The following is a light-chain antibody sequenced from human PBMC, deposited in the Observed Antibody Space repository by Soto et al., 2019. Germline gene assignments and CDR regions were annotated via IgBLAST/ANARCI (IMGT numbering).Light chain of an antibody. V-gene: IGKV3-15*01. CDR2: AAS. CDR1: QSVSNN. J-gene: IGKJ1*01. Sequence: MTQSPATLSASLEERAILSCRASQSVSNNLNWYQQKPGQAPKLLIFAASTMPTGIPSRFSGSGSGTEFTLTISSLQTEDFATYYCQQNNSSPPTFGQGTKVDIK. CDR3: QQNNSSPPT.